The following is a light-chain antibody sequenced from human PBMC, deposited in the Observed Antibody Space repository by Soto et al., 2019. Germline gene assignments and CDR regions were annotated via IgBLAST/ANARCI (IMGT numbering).Light chain of an antibody. Sequence: EIVMTQSPVTLSVSPGERATLSCRASQSVRSTYLAWYQQKPGQAPRLLIFGVSNRAAGIPARFSGSGSGTEFTLTLSSLQSEDFAVYYCQQYHNWWTFGQGTKVDIK. J-gene: IGKJ1*01. CDR1: QSVRSTY. V-gene: IGKV3-15*01. CDR3: QQYHNWWT. CDR2: GVS.